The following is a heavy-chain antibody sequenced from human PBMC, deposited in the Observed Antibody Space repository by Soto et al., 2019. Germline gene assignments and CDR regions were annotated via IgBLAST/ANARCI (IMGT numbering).Heavy chain of an antibody. Sequence: VQLVESGGDLVQPGGSLRLSCAASGLTFNNYWMSWVRQAPGKGLEWVANIRPDGNEQHYVDAVKGRFIFSRDNAKSSLSLQMNNLRGEDTAVYYCATPRGYSYEYWGQGTLVTVSS. J-gene: IGHJ4*02. D-gene: IGHD5-18*01. V-gene: IGHV3-7*05. CDR2: IRPDGNEQ. CDR3: ATPRGYSYEY. CDR1: GLTFNNYW.